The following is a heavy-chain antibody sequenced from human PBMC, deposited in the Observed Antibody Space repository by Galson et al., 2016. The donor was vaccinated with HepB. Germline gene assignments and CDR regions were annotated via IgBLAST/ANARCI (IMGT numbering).Heavy chain of an antibody. D-gene: IGHD5-24*01. V-gene: IGHV1-3*04. CDR3: TRNAGGYNFGD. J-gene: IGHJ4*02. Sequence: SVKVSCKASGYTFTNYAIHWVRQAPGQRLEWMGWINTSNGNTKYSQKLQGRVTITRDTSAKTVYMELSSLISEDTAVFYCTRNAGGYNFGDWGQGTLVTVSS. CDR2: INTSNGNT. CDR1: GYTFTNYA.